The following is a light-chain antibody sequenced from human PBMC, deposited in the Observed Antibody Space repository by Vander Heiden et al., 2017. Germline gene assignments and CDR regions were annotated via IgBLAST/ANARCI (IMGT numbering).Light chain of an antibody. CDR1: QNVLYSSNNKNY. J-gene: IGKJ1*01. CDR2: WAS. Sequence: DIVMTQSPDSLRVSLGESATFNCKSSQNVLYSSNNKNYLAWYQQRPGQPPRLLIYWASTRESGVPDRFSGGGSGTDFTLTISSLQAEDVAVCYCQQYYSSPRTFGQGTKVEVK. V-gene: IGKV4-1*01. CDR3: QQYYSSPRT.